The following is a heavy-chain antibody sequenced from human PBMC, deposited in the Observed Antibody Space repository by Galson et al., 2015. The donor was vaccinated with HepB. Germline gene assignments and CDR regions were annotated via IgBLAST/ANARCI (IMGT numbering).Heavy chain of an antibody. CDR3: ARANTSGAYFVDD. V-gene: IGHV3-21*01. J-gene: IGHJ4*02. D-gene: IGHD1-26*01. CDR1: GFTFTSYS. Sequence: SLRLSCAASGFTFTSYSMSWVRQAPGKGLEWVSSISSSSRYVYYADSVKGRFTISRDNAKTSQWLQMNSLRAEDTAVYYCARANTSGAYFVDDWGRGTLVTVSS. CDR2: ISSSSRYV.